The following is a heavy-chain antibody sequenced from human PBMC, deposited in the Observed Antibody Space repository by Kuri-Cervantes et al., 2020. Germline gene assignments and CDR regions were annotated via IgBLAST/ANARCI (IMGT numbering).Heavy chain of an antibody. CDR1: GFTFSSYS. D-gene: IGHD3-22*01. J-gene: IGHJ5*02. CDR3: ARVVRSWLLRQNWFDP. V-gene: IGHV3-21*04. CDR2: ISSSSSYI. Sequence: GESLKISCAASGFTFSSYSMGWIRQAPGKGLEWVSSISSSSSYIYYADSVKGRFTISRDNAKNSLYLQMNSLRAEDTAVYYCARVVRSWLLRQNWFDPWGQGTLVTVSS.